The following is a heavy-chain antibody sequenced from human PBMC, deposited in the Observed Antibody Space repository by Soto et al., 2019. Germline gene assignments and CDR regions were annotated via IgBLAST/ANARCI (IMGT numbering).Heavy chain of an antibody. J-gene: IGHJ6*02. CDR1: GYTFTSYG. CDR3: ARPRDPRPNYYGMDV. V-gene: IGHV1-18*01. CDR2: ISAYNGNT. Sequence: ASVKVSCKASGYTFTSYGISWVRQAPGQGLEWMGWISAYNGNTNYAQKLQGRVTMTTDTSTSTAYMELRSLRSDDTAVYYCARPRDPRPNYYGMDVWGQGTTVTVSS.